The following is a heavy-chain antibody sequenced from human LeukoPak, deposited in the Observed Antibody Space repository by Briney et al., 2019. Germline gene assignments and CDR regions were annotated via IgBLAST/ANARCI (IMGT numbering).Heavy chain of an antibody. Sequence: SETLSLTCAVSGGSISSGGYSWSWIRQPPGKGLEWIGEINHSGSTNYNPSLKSRVTISVDTSKNQFSLKLSSVTAADTAVYYCARNLWFGPDYWGQGTLVTVSS. CDR3: ARNLWFGPDY. CDR1: GGSISSGGYS. D-gene: IGHD3-10*01. V-gene: IGHV4-34*01. CDR2: INHSGST. J-gene: IGHJ4*02.